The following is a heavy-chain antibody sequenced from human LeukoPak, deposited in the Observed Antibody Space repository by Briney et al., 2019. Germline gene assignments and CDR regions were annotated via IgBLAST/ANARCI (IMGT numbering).Heavy chain of an antibody. CDR3: ARDRHILEWLFKLHY. D-gene: IGHD3-3*01. Sequence: GGSLRLSCAASGFAYSEYYMSWIRQAPGKGLEWVSYISNTGNTIYYADSVKGRFTISRDNAKNLLYLQMNSLRAEDTAVYYCARDRHILEWLFKLHYWGQGTLVTVSS. CDR1: GFAYSEYY. J-gene: IGHJ4*02. CDR2: ISNTGNTI. V-gene: IGHV3-11*01.